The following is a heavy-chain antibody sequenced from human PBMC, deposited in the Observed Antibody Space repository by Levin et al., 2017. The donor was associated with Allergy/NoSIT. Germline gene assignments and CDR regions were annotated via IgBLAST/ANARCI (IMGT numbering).Heavy chain of an antibody. CDR2: ITGRGTNT. Sequence: RLSCAASGFTFSSYSLGWVRQAPGKGLEWVSLITGRGTNTYYADSVKGRFTISRDNSKNTLYLQMNSLRVEDTALYYCAKEPAHCGGGCYCLLDCWGQGTLVTVSS. CDR3: AKEPAHCGGGCYCLLDC. J-gene: IGHJ4*02. V-gene: IGHV3-23*01. CDR1: GFTFSSYS. D-gene: IGHD2-21*02.